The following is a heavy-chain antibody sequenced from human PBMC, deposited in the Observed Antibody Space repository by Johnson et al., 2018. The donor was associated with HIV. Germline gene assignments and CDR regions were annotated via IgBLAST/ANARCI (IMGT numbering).Heavy chain of an antibody. V-gene: IGHV3-30*03. CDR1: GFTFSSYG. CDR2: MSFDESNK. CDR3: ATGHSSGWYRDAFDI. Sequence: QVQLVESGGGLIQPGGSLRLACAASGFTFSSYGMHWVRQAPGKGLEWVAVMSFDESNKYYADSVKGRFTISRDNSKNTLYLQMNSLRAEDTAVYYCATGHSSGWYRDAFDIWGQGTMVTVSS. J-gene: IGHJ3*02. D-gene: IGHD6-19*01.